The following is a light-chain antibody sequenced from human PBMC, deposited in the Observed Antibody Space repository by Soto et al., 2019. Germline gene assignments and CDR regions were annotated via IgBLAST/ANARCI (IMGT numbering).Light chain of an antibody. V-gene: IGKV1-39*01. J-gene: IGKJ1*01. CDR1: QGISNY. CDR2: AAS. Sequence: IRMTQSPSSLSASTVDRVTITCRASQGISNYLAWYQQKPGKVPKLLIYAASSLQSGVPSRFSGSGSGTDFTLTISSLQPEDFATYYCQQSYSTWTFGQGTKVDIK. CDR3: QQSYSTWT.